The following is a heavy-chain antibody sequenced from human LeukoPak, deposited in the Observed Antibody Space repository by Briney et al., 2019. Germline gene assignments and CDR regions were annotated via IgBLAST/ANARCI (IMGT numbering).Heavy chain of an antibody. J-gene: IGHJ4*02. Sequence: GGSLRLSCTASGFTFGDYAMSWVRQAPGKGLEWVGFIRSKAYGGTTEYAASVKGRFTISRDDSKSIAYLQMNSLKTEDTAVYYCTRAGYDWGAFDFDYWGQGTLVTVSS. CDR1: GFTFGDYA. CDR2: IRSKAYGGTT. D-gene: IGHD5-12*01. V-gene: IGHV3-49*04. CDR3: TRAGYDWGAFDFDY.